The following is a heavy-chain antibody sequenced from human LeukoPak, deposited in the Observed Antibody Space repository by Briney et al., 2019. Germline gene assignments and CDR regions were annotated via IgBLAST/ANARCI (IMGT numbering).Heavy chain of an antibody. Sequence: GGSLRLSCAASGFTFSDYYMSWIRQAPGKGLEWVSYISSSGSTIYYAHSVKGRFTISRDNAKNSLYLQMNSLRAEDTAVYYCARAGDTYSNYPKNVVGWFDPWGQGTLVTVSS. J-gene: IGHJ5*02. V-gene: IGHV3-11*01. CDR3: ARAGDTYSNYPKNVVGWFDP. D-gene: IGHD4-11*01. CDR2: ISSSGSTI. CDR1: GFTFSDYY.